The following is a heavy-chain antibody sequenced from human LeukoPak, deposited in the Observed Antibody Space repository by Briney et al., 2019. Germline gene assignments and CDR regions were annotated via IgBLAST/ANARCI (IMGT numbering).Heavy chain of an antibody. CDR2: ISYDGSDK. CDR1: GFTFSSYA. Sequence: TGGSLRLSCAASGFTFSSYAMHWVRQAPGKGLEWVAVISYDGSDKYYADSVKGRFTISRDNSKNTLYLQMNSLRAEDTAVYYCARDMVRGSGYYYGMDVWGQGTTVTVSS. CDR3: ARDMVRGSGYYYGMDV. J-gene: IGHJ6*02. D-gene: IGHD3-10*01. V-gene: IGHV3-30-3*01.